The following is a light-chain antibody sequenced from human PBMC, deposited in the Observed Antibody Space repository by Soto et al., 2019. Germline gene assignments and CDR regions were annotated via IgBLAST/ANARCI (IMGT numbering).Light chain of an antibody. CDR2: ANN. Sequence: QAVLTQPPSVSGAPGQRVTISCTGSSSNIGAGYNVHWYQQLPGTAPKLLIYANNNRPSGVSDRFSGSRSGTSASLAITGLQAGDEADYYCQSYDSSLSEGVFGGGTPLTVL. CDR3: QSYDSSLSEGV. CDR1: SSNIGAGYN. V-gene: IGLV1-40*01. J-gene: IGLJ2*01.